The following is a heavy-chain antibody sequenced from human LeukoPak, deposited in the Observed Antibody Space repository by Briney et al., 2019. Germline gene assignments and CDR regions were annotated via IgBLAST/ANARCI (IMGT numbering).Heavy chain of an antibody. V-gene: IGHV3-48*03. Sequence: GGSLRLSCAASGFTFSSYEMNWVRQAPGKGLEWVSYISSSGSTIYYADSVKGRFTISRDNAKSSLYLQMNSLRAEDTAVYYCARVAGYCSSTSCYPEFFDYWGQGTLVTVSS. J-gene: IGHJ4*02. CDR2: ISSSGSTI. D-gene: IGHD2-2*01. CDR1: GFTFSSYE. CDR3: ARVAGYCSSTSCYPEFFDY.